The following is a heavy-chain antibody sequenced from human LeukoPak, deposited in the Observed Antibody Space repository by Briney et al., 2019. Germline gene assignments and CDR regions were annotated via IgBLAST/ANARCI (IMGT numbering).Heavy chain of an antibody. Sequence: GGSLRLSCAASGFTFSNNWMSWVRQAPGKGLEWVANIKQDGSDKYYVDSVKGRFTISRDNAKNSLYLQMNSLRAEDTAVYYCARDDYGDYVGWFDPWGQGTLVTVSS. V-gene: IGHV3-7*01. D-gene: IGHD4-17*01. CDR1: GFTFSNNW. CDR2: IKQDGSDK. CDR3: ARDDYGDYVGWFDP. J-gene: IGHJ5*02.